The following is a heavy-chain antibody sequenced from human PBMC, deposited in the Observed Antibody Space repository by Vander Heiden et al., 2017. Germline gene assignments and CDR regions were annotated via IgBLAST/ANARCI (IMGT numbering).Heavy chain of an antibody. J-gene: IGHJ2*01. D-gene: IGHD1-26*01. CDR2: SNPRGGGT. CDR3: VRRAGGYFDL. Sequence: QVQLVQSGSEVQKPGASVKVSCKASGYTFTSYDMHWVRRAPGQGLEWMGISNPRGGGTCYAQKFQGRVTVTRDTSTSTVYMQLSSLRSEDTGGCYCVRRAGGYFDLWLRGPLGTLSS. V-gene: IGHV1-46*01. CDR1: GYTFTSYD.